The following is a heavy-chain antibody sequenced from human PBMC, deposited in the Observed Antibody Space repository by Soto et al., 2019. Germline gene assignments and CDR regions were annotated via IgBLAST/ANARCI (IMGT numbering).Heavy chain of an antibody. CDR1: GFSFSDYW. CDR3: SRGGGFSGNYL. D-gene: IGHD1-26*01. J-gene: IGHJ4*02. CDR2: IDTDGRTT. Sequence: EVQLVESGGGLVQPGGSLRLSCAAAGFSFSDYWMHWVRQAPGKGLVWVSCIDTDGRTTTYADSVKGRFTISRDNVKNTLYVQMDSLRAEDTALYYCSRGGGFSGNYLGGQGTLVTVSS. V-gene: IGHV3-74*01.